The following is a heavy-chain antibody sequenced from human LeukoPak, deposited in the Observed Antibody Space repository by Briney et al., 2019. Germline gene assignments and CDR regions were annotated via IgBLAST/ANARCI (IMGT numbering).Heavy chain of an antibody. Sequence: ASVKVSCKASGHTFTGYYMHWVRQAPGQGLEWMGRINPNSGGTNYAQKFQGRVTMTRDTSISTAYMELSRLRSDDTAVYYCARDKGLLSYGGVSLAFDYWGQGTLVTVSS. J-gene: IGHJ4*02. CDR2: INPNSGGT. CDR3: ARDKGLLSYGGVSLAFDY. D-gene: IGHD2-21*01. CDR1: GHTFTGYY. V-gene: IGHV1-2*06.